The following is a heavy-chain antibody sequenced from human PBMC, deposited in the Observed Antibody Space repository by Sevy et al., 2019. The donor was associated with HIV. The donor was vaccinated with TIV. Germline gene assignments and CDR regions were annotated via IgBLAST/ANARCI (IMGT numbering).Heavy chain of an antibody. Sequence: GGSLRLSCVASGFTFSAHYMEWVRQAPGKGLEWVGRTRNKSDGYTTEYAASVKGRFTTSRDESKNSRYVQMNSLKAEDSAVDYCATHAGIAAAGRVFDYWGQGTLVTVSS. CDR1: GFTFSAHY. J-gene: IGHJ4*02. CDR2: TRNKSDGYTT. CDR3: ATHAGIAAAGRVFDY. D-gene: IGHD6-13*01. V-gene: IGHV3-72*01.